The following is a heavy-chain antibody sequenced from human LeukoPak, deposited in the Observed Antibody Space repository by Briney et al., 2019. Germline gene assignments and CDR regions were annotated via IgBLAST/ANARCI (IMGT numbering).Heavy chain of an antibody. V-gene: IGHV3-30*18. Sequence: GRSLRLSCAASGFTFSSYGMHWVRQAPGKGLEWVAVISYDGSNKYYADSVKRRFTISRDNTKNTLYLQMNSLRAEDTAVYYCAKDREEMAFDYWGQGTLVTVSS. CDR1: GFTFSSYG. CDR3: AKDREEMAFDY. D-gene: IGHD5-24*01. J-gene: IGHJ4*02. CDR2: ISYDGSNK.